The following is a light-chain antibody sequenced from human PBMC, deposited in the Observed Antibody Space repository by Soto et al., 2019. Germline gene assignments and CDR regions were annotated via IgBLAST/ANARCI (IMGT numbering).Light chain of an antibody. J-gene: IGKJ2*01. CDR1: QSIGSY. CDR3: QQSYNTPPFT. V-gene: IGKV1-39*01. Sequence: DIQMTQSPSSLSASVGDRVTITCRASQSIGSYLNWYQQKPGEDPKLLIYAASSLRSGVPSRFSGTGSGTDFTLTISSLQSEDFATYYWQQSYNTPPFTFGQGTKLEIK. CDR2: AAS.